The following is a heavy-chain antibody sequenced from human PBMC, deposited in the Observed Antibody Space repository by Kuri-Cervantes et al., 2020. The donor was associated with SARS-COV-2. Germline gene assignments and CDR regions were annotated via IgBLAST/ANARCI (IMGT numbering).Heavy chain of an antibody. CDR2: ISYDGSNK. D-gene: IGHD6-19*01. V-gene: IGHV3-30-3*01. J-gene: IGHJ6*02. CDR3: ARGAVAGTLYYYGMDV. CDR1: GFTFSSYA. Sequence: GGSLRLSCAASGFTFSSYAMHWVRQAPGKGLEWVAVISYDGSNKYYADSVKGRFTISRDNSKNTLYLQMNSLRAEDTAVYYCARGAVAGTLYYYGMDVWGQGTTVTVSS.